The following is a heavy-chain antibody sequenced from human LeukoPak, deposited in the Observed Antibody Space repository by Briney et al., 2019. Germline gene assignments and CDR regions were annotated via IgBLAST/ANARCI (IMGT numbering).Heavy chain of an antibody. J-gene: IGHJ4*02. CDR2: IYTSGST. D-gene: IGHD6-13*01. V-gene: IGHV4-4*07. Sequence: SETLSLTCTVSGGSISRYYWSWIRQPAGKGLEGIGRIYTSGSTNYNPSLKSRVTMSVDTSKNQFSLKLSSVTAADTAVYYCAASASSSSNFDYWGQGTLVTVSS. CDR1: GGSISRYY. CDR3: AASASSSSNFDY.